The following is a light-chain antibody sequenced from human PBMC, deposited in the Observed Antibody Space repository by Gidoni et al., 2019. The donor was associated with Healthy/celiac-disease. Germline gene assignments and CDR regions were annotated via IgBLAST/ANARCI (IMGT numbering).Light chain of an antibody. CDR3: QQRSNWTPIT. CDR1: QRVSSY. CDR2: DAS. Sequence: EIVLTQSPATLSLSPGERATLSCRASQRVSSYLAWYQQKPDQAPRLLIYDASNRATGIPARFSGSGSGTDFTLTISSLEHEDFAAYYCQQRSNWTPITFGQGTRLEIK. J-gene: IGKJ5*01. V-gene: IGKV3-11*01.